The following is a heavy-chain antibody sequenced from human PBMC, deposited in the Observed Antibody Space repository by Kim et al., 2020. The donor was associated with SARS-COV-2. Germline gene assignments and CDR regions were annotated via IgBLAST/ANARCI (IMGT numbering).Heavy chain of an antibody. D-gene: IGHD4-17*01. CDR3: AKPDYFWLDGMDV. CDR2: ISYDGSNK. J-gene: IGHJ6*02. Sequence: GGSLRLSCAASGFTFSSYGMHWVRQAPGKGLEWVAVISYDGSNKYYADSVKGRFTISRDNSKNTLYLQMNSLRAEDTAVYYCAKPDYFWLDGMDVWGQGTTVTVSS. CDR1: GFTFSSYG. V-gene: IGHV3-30*18.